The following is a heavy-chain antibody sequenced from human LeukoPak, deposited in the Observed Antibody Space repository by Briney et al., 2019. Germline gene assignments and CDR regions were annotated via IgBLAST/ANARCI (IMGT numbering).Heavy chain of an antibody. CDR1: GYRFTSYW. CDR3: ARHMALVGASSG. CDR2: IDPSDSYT. D-gene: IGHD1-26*01. Sequence: GESLKISCKGSGYRFTSYWISWVRQMPGKGLEWMGRIDPSDSYTNYSPSFQGHVTISADKSISTAYLQWSSVKASDTAIYYCARHMALVGASSGWGQGTLVTVSS. J-gene: IGHJ4*02. V-gene: IGHV5-10-1*01.